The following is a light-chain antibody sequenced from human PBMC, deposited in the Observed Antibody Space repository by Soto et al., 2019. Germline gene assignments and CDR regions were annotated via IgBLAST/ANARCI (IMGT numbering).Light chain of an antibody. CDR2: DAS. CDR1: QSFSSY. J-gene: IGKJ4*01. CDR3: QQDYNSLT. Sequence: EIVLTQSPATLSLSPGERATLSCRASQSFSSYLAWYQQKPGQAPRLLIYDASNRATGIPARFSGSGSGADFTLTISSLQPEDFAVYYCQQDYNSLTFGGGTKVDIK. V-gene: IGKV3-11*01.